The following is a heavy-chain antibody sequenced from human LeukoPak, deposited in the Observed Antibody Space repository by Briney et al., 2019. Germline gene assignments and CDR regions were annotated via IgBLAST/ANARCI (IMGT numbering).Heavy chain of an antibody. CDR1: GVSFSGYY. V-gene: IGHV4-34*01. Sequence: SETLSLTCAVYGVSFSGYYWSWLRQPPGKGLEWIGEINHSGSTNYNPSLKSRVTISVDTSKNQFSLKLSSVTAADTAVYYCARGRGYVWGSYRLAPWGQGTLVTVSS. J-gene: IGHJ5*02. CDR3: ARGRGYVWGSYRLAP. D-gene: IGHD3-16*02. CDR2: INHSGST.